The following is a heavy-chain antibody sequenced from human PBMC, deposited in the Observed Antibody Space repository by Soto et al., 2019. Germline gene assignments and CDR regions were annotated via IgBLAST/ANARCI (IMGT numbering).Heavy chain of an antibody. J-gene: IGHJ4*02. CDR1: GASIGTNNW. CDR2: VYHSGTT. D-gene: IGHD5-12*01. Sequence: KTSEALSLSCAVSGASIGTNNWWSWVRQPPGKGLEWIGEVYHSGTTNCNPSLKSRVTISIGKSKNQFSLTLTSMTAADTALYYCAVPGRGDFDYWSQGTLVTVSS. V-gene: IGHV4-4*02. CDR3: AVPGRGDFDY.